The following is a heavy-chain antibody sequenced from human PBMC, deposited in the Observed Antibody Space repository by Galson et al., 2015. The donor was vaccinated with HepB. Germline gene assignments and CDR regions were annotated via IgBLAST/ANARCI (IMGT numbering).Heavy chain of an antibody. J-gene: IGHJ4*02. CDR1: GGTFSSYA. CDR2: IIPIFGTA. CDR3: ASITIFGVTGYFDY. Sequence: KVSCKASGGTFSSYAISWVRQAPGQGLEWMGGIIPIFGTANYAQKFQGRVTITADESTSTAYMELSSLRSEDTAVYYCASITIFGVTGYFDYWGQGTLVTVSS. D-gene: IGHD3-3*01. V-gene: IGHV1-69*01.